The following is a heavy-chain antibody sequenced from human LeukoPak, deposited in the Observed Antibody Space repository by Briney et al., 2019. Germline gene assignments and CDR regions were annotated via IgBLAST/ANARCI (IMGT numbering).Heavy chain of an antibody. CDR1: GGSISSYY. V-gene: IGHV4-59*01. D-gene: IGHD5-12*01. Sequence: SETLSLTCTVSGGSISSYYWSWIRQPPGKGLEWIGYIYYSGSTNYNPSLKSRVTISVDTSKNQFSLKLSSVTAADTAVYYCARAGYSGYERDWGQGTLVTVSS. CDR2: IYYSGST. J-gene: IGHJ4*02. CDR3: ARAGYSGYERD.